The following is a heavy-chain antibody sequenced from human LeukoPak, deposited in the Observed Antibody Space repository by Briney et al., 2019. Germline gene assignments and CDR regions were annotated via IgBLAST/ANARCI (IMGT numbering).Heavy chain of an antibody. CDR3: AREWGYARDY. J-gene: IGHJ4*02. CDR2: IKEDGSDK. D-gene: IGHD5-12*01. CDR1: GFTFSRYW. Sequence: PGGSLRLSCAASGFTFSRYWMNWVRQAPGKGLEWVANIKEDGSDKYYADSVRGRFTISRDNAKNLLYLQISSLGAEDTAVYYCAREWGYARDYWGQGTLVTVSS. V-gene: IGHV3-7*01.